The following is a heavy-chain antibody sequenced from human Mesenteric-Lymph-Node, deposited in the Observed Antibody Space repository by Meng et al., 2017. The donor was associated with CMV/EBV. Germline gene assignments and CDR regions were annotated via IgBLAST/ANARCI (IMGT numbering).Heavy chain of an antibody. CDR1: GFTFSSYS. J-gene: IGHJ4*02. CDR3: ASSRRVEGDY. D-gene: IGHD2-15*01. V-gene: IGHV3-21*01. Sequence: LSCAASGFTFSSYSMNWVRQAPGKGLEWVSSISSSSSYKYYADSVKGRFTISRDNAKNSLYLQMNSPRAEDTAVYYCASSRRVEGDYWGQGTLVTVSS. CDR2: ISSSSSYK.